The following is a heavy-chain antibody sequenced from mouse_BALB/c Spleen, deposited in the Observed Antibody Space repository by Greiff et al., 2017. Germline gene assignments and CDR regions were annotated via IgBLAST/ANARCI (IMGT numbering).Heavy chain of an antibody. CDR2: INPNNGGT. V-gene: IGHV1-18*01. D-gene: IGHD6-1*01. J-gene: IGHJ1*01. CDR3: ARRELPRYFDV. Sequence: EVQLQQSGPELVKPGASVKIPCKASGYTFTDYNMDWVKQSHGKSLEWIGDINPNNGGTIYNQKFKGKATLTVDKSSSTAYMELRSLTSEDTAVYYCARRELPRYFDVWGAGTTVTVSS. CDR1: GYTFTDYN.